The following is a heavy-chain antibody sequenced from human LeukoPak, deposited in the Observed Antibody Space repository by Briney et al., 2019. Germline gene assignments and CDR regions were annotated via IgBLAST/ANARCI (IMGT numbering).Heavy chain of an antibody. CDR1: GGSISSYY. CDR3: ARRYCSGGSCYPRHFDF. V-gene: IGHV4-59*08. D-gene: IGHD2-15*01. J-gene: IGHJ4*02. CDR2: IYYSGST. Sequence: SETLSLTCTVSGGSISSYYWSWIRQPPGKGLEWIGYIYYSGSTNYNPSLKSRVTISVDTSKNQFSLKLSSVTAAGTAVYCCARRYCSGGSCYPRHFDFWGQGTLVTVSS.